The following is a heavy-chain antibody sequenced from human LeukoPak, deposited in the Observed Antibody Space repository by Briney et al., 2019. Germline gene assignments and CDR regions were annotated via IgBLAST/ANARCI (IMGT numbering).Heavy chain of an antibody. CDR1: GFTFITYA. Sequence: GGSLRLSCAASGFTFITYAMSWVRQAPGKGLEWVSAISGSGGSTYYADSVRGRFTISRDNSKNTLYLQMNSLRAEDTAVYYCTTVSNWSWGQGTLVTVSS. D-gene: IGHD1-20*01. V-gene: IGHV3-23*01. CDR2: ISGSGGST. J-gene: IGHJ4*02. CDR3: TTVSNWS.